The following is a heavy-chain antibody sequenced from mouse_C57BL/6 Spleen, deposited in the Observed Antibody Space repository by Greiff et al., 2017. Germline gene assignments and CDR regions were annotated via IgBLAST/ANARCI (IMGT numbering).Heavy chain of an antibody. V-gene: IGHV1-54*01. D-gene: IGHD2-1*01. Sequence: VQLQQSGAELVRPGTSVKVSCKASGYAFTNYLIEWVKQRPGQGLEWIGVVNPGSGGTNYNEKFKGKATVTADKSSSTAYMQLSSLTSEDSAVYFCASGVGNSYFDYWGQGTTLTVSS. CDR3: ASGVGNSYFDY. J-gene: IGHJ2*01. CDR1: GYAFTNYL. CDR2: VNPGSGGT.